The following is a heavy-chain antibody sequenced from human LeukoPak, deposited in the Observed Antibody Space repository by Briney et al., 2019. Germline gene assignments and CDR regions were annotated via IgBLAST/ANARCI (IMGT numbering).Heavy chain of an antibody. V-gene: IGHV4-30-2*01. J-gene: IGHJ4*02. CDR3: ARGIGTRITIFGVVIMGHFDY. CDR1: GGSISSGGYY. CDR2: IYHSGST. D-gene: IGHD3-3*01. Sequence: SETLSLTCTVSGGSISSGGYYWSWIRQPPGKGLEWIGYIYHSGSTYYNPSLKSRVTISVDRSKNQFSLKLSSVTAADTAVYYCARGIGTRITIFGVVIMGHFDYWGQGTLVTVSS.